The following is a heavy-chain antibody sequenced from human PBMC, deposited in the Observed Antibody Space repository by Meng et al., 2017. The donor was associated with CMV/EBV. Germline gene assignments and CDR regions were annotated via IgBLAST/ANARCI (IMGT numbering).Heavy chain of an antibody. CDR3: ARDQGYCSSTSCLKGAFDI. D-gene: IGHD2-2*01. Sequence: GSLRLSCTVSGGSVSSGSYYWSWIRQPPGKGLEWIGYIYYSGSTNYNPSLKSRVTISVDTSKNQFSLKLSSVTAADTAVYYCARDQGYCSSTSCLKGAFDIWGQGTMVTVSS. CDR2: IYYSGST. CDR1: GGSVSSGSYY. J-gene: IGHJ3*02. V-gene: IGHV4-61*01.